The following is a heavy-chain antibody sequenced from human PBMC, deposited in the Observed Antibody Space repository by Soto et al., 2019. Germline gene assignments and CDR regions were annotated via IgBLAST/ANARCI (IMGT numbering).Heavy chain of an antibody. CDR1: GYDFRRFW. CDR2: FYPGDSDT. V-gene: IGHV5-51*01. D-gene: IGHD6-19*01. J-gene: IGHJ3*01. CDR3: ALLRYTSGLLKVGGAFDV. Sequence: ELQLVQSGAEVKKPGESLKISCKGYGYDFRRFWIGWVRQMPGKGLEWMGIFYPGDSDTRYSPSFQGQVTISADKSIYTAYLQWSSLKVSDTAIYYCALLRYTSGLLKVGGAFDVWGQGTVVTVSS.